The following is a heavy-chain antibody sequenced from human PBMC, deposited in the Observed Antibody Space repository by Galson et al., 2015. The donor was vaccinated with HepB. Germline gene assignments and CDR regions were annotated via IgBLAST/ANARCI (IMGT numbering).Heavy chain of an antibody. CDR3: AKEWANYFDY. J-gene: IGHJ4*02. CDR2: IRGSGGNT. D-gene: IGHD1-26*01. CDR1: GFTFSSYA. V-gene: IGHV3-23*01. Sequence: SLRLSCAASGFTFSSYAMSWVRQAPGKGLEWVSTIRGSGGNTYYADSVKGRFTISRDNSKNTLYLQMNSLRAEDTALYTCAKEWANYFDYWGQGTLVTVSS.